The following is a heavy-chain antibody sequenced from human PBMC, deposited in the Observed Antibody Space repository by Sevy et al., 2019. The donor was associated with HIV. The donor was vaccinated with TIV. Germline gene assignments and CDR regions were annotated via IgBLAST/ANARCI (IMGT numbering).Heavy chain of an antibody. CDR1: GFTFSNAW. J-gene: IGHJ1*01. CDR2: IKSKTDGGTT. Sequence: GGSLRLSCAASGFTFSNAWMSWVRQAPGKGLEWVGQIKSKTDGGTTDYAAPVKGRFTISRDDSKNTLYLQMNSLKTEDTAVYYCTTDHSSGWSEYFQHWGQGTLVTVSS. D-gene: IGHD6-19*01. CDR3: TTDHSSGWSEYFQH. V-gene: IGHV3-15*01.